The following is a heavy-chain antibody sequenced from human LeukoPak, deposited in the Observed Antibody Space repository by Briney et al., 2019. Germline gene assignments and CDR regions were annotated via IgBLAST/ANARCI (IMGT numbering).Heavy chain of an antibody. CDR3: ARDLGYGSIAAAVDYFDY. V-gene: IGHV3-21*01. J-gene: IGHJ4*02. Sequence: GGSLRLSCAASGFTFDDYGMSWVRQAPGKGLEWVSSISSSSSYIYYADSVKGRFTISRDNAKNSLYLQMNSLRAEDTAVYYCARDLGYGSIAAAVDYFDYWGQGTLVTVSS. CDR1: GFTFDDYG. CDR2: ISSSSSYI. D-gene: IGHD6-13*01.